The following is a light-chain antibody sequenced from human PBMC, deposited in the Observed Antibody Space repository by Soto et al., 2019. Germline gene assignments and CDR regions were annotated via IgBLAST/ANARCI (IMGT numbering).Light chain of an antibody. CDR2: ATS. CDR3: QQYNSYPRT. CDR1: QSISTY. V-gene: IGKV1-16*01. Sequence: DIQMTQSPSSLSASVGDRVTITCRASQSISTYLIWYQQKPGKAPKLLIYATSSLQSGVPSRFSGSGSGTEFTLTISSLQPDDFATYYCQQYNSYPRTFGQGTKVDIK. J-gene: IGKJ1*01.